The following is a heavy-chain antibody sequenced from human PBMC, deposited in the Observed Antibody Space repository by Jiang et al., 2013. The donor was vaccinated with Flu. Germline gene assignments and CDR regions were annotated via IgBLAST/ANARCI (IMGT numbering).Heavy chain of an antibody. CDR2: ISYDGSNK. J-gene: IGHJ1*01. Sequence: EWVAVISYDGSNKNYADSVKGRFTISRDNSKQTLFLQMNSLSPEDTAVYYCARDSDPLPQYCSGGFCYSGYFHHWGQGTLVTVSS. D-gene: IGHD2-15*01. V-gene: IGHV3-30*04. CDR3: ARDSDPLPQYCSGGFCYSGYFHH.